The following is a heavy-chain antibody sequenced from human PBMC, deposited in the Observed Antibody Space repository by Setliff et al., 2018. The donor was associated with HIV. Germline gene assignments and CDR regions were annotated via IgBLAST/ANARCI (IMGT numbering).Heavy chain of an antibody. V-gene: IGHV4-59*08. CDR2: IFSTGST. D-gene: IGHD3-10*01. J-gene: IGHJ2*01. CDR1: GGSLSGDY. CDR3: ARHPYYSSNWYFDF. Sequence: TLSLTCTVSGGSLSGDYWSWIRQSPGKGLEWIGYIFSTGSTDYNPSLKSRVTMSLDKSKKQFSLRLRSVTAADTAVYFCARHPYYSSNWYFDFWGRGALVTVSS.